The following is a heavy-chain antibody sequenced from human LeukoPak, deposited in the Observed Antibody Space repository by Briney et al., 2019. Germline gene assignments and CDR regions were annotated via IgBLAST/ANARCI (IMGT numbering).Heavy chain of an antibody. J-gene: IGHJ4*02. D-gene: IGHD5-12*01. Sequence: GGSLRLSCAASGFTFSSYGMHGVRQAPGKGLEWMAVVSDDGSNKYYEDSVRGRFTISRDNSKNTLYLQMSSLRDEDTAVYYCAKPRLRGGYLFDYWGQGTLVTVSS. CDR3: AKPRLRGGYLFDY. CDR1: GFTFSSYG. CDR2: VSDDGSNK. V-gene: IGHV3-30*18.